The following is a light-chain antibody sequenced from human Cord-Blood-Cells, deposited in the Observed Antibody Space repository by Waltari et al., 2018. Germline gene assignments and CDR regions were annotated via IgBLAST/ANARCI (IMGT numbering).Light chain of an antibody. CDR1: SSDVGGYNY. J-gene: IGLJ2*01. CDR3: SSYAGSNNLV. Sequence: QSALTQPPSASGSPGQSVTIPCTGTSSDVGGYNYDYWYQQHQGKAPTRIIYEVSKRPSGVPDRFSGSKSGNTASLTVSGLQAEDEADYYCSSYAGSNNLVFGGGTKLTVL. CDR2: EVS. V-gene: IGLV2-8*01.